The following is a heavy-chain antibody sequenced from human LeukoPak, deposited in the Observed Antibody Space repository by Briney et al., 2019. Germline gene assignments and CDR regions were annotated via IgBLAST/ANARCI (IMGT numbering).Heavy chain of an antibody. V-gene: IGHV4-34*01. Sequence: SETLSLTCAVYGGSFSGYYWSWIRQPPGKGLEWIGEINHSGSTNYNPSLRSRVTISVDTSKDQFSLKLSFVTAADTAVYYCARGTYYYGSGLTIFDYWGQGTLVTVSS. J-gene: IGHJ4*02. CDR2: INHSGST. CDR3: ARGTYYYGSGLTIFDY. CDR1: GGSFSGYY. D-gene: IGHD3-10*01.